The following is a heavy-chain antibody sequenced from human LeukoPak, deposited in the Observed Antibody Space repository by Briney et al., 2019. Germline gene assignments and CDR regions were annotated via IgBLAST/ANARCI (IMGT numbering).Heavy chain of an antibody. D-gene: IGHD4-23*01. CDR1: SGSISSGVYY. J-gene: IGHJ4*02. CDR3: ARGGSYGGNLNY. Sequence: SETLSLTCTVSSGSISSGVYYWSWIRQHPGKGLEWIGYMYYSGSTYYNPSLKSRATISVDTSKNQFSLKLSSVTAADTAVYYCARGGSYGGNLNYWGQGTLVTVSS. V-gene: IGHV4-31*03. CDR2: MYYSGST.